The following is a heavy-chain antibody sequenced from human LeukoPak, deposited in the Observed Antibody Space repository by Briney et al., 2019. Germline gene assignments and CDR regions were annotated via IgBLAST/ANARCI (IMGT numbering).Heavy chain of an antibody. CDR2: INPNSGGT. D-gene: IGHD6-13*01. Sequence: GASVKVSCKASGYTFSSHDINWVRQVPGHGLEWMGWINPNSGGTNYAQKFQGRVTMTRDTSISTAYMELSRLRSDDTAVYYCARIKYSSSYPYYFDYWGQGTLVTVSS. J-gene: IGHJ4*02. CDR1: GYTFSSHD. CDR3: ARIKYSSSYPYYFDY. V-gene: IGHV1-2*02.